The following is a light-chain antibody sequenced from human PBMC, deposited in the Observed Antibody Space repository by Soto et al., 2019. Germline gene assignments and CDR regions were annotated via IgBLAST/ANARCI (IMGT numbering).Light chain of an antibody. CDR3: QQSDSTPYT. CDR1: QNISPY. V-gene: IGKV1-39*01. CDR2: DAS. Sequence: DIQMTQSPSSLSASVGDRVTITCRASQNISPYLNWYQQKPGKAPRLLIYDASSLLSGVPSRFSGSGSGTDFTLTIASLQPEDFSTYYCQQSDSTPYTFGQGTKVEI. J-gene: IGKJ2*01.